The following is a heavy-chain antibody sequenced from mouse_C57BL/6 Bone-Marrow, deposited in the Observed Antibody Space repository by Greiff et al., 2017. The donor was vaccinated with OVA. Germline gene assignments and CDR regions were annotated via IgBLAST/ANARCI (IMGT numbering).Heavy chain of an antibody. CDR3: ARHNYGYAWYFDV. CDR1: GFTFSSYA. Sequence: EVKVEESGGGLVKPGGSLKLSCAASGFTFSSYAMSWVRQTPDKRLEWVATISSGGSYTYYPDSVKGRFTISRDNAKNTLYLQMSSLKSEDTAMYYCARHNYGYAWYFDVWGTGTTVTVSS. V-gene: IGHV5-6*03. CDR2: ISSGGSYT. J-gene: IGHJ1*03. D-gene: IGHD2-2*01.